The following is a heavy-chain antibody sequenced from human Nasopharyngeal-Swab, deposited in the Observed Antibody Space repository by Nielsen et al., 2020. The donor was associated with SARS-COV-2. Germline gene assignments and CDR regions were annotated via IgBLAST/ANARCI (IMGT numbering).Heavy chain of an antibody. V-gene: IGHV1-18*01. CDR1: GYTFTDYG. CDR3: ARERRGGYHDTFDI. Sequence: ASVKVSCKASGYTFTDYGIAWLRQAPGQALDWIGLISAYNGNTNYAQKFQGRVTMTTDTPSNTVYMELRSLRSDDPAVFYCARERRGGYHDTFDIWGQGTVVTVSS. D-gene: IGHD2-15*01. J-gene: IGHJ3*02. CDR2: ISAYNGNT.